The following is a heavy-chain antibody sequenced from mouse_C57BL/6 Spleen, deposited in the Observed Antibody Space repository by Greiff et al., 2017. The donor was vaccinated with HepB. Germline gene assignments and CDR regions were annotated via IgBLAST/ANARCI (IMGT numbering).Heavy chain of an antibody. CDR2: ISSGSSTI. V-gene: IGHV5-17*01. CDR3: ARAYDGYLYYFDY. CDR1: GFTFSDYG. J-gene: IGHJ2*01. D-gene: IGHD2-3*01. Sequence: EVQLVDSGGGLVKPGGSLKLSCAASGFTFSDYGMHWVRQAPEKGLEWVAYISSGSSTIYYADTVKGRFTISRDNAKNTLFLQMTSLRSEDTAMYYCARAYDGYLYYFDYWGQGTTLTVSS.